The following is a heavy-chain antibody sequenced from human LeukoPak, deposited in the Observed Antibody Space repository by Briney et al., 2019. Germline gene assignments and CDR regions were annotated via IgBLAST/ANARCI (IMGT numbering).Heavy chain of an antibody. Sequence: PGGSLRLSCEASGFTFSNYYMSWVRQAPGKGLQWVANINKAGSEKNYVDSVKGRFTVSRDNAENSVYLQMSSLRVEDTAVYYCARTFHDFVSAYWTRSTTLDYYDYWGQGTQVTVSS. D-gene: IGHD3-3*01. CDR3: ARTFHDFVSAYWTRSTTLDYYDY. J-gene: IGHJ4*02. CDR2: INKAGSEK. V-gene: IGHV3-7*01. CDR1: GFTFSNYY.